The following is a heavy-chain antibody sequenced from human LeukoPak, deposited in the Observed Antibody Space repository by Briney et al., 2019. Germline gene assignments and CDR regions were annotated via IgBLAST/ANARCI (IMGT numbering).Heavy chain of an antibody. V-gene: IGHV4-31*03. J-gene: IGHJ4*02. Sequence: SETLSLTCTVSGGSISSGGYYWSWIRQHPGKGLEWIGYIYYSGSTYYNPSLKSRVTISVDTSKNQFSLKLSSVTAADTAVYYCARQGFKEVAAPFDYWGPGTLVTVSS. CDR3: ARQGFKEVAAPFDY. D-gene: IGHD6-19*01. CDR1: GGSISSGGYY. CDR2: IYYSGST.